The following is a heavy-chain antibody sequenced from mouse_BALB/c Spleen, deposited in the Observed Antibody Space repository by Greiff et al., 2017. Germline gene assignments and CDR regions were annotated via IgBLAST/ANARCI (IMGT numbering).Heavy chain of an antibody. D-gene: IGHD1-1*02. J-gene: IGHJ2*01. Sequence: EVKLQESGGGLVQPGGSLKLSCAASGFTFSSYGMSWVRQTPDKRLELVATINSNGGSTYYPDSVKGRFTISRDNAKNTLYLQMSSLKSEDTAMYYCARAYGPYYFDYWGQGTTLTVSS. CDR1: GFTFSSYG. CDR2: INSNGGST. CDR3: ARAYGPYYFDY. V-gene: IGHV5-6-3*01.